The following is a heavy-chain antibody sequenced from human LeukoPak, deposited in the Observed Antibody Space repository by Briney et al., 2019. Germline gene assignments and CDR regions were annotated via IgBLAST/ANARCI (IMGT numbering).Heavy chain of an antibody. V-gene: IGHV1-69*01. CDR2: IIPIFGTA. CDR3: AFTIFGVVILRSLRYYGMDV. Sequence: ASVKVSCKASGGTFSSYAISWVRRAPGQGLEWMGGIIPIFGTANYAQKFQGRVTITADESTSTAYMELSSLRSEDTAVYYCAFTIFGVVILRSLRYYGMDVWGQGTTVTVSS. CDR1: GGTFSSYA. J-gene: IGHJ6*02. D-gene: IGHD3-3*01.